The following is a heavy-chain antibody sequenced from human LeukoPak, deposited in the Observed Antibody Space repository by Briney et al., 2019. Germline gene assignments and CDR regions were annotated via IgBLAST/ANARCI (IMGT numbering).Heavy chain of an antibody. V-gene: IGHV3-21*01. CDR2: ISNSSSYI. D-gene: IGHD6-19*01. CDR3: ARRVAVADNYFDY. CDR1: GFTFSSYS. Sequence: GGSLRLSCAASGFTFSSYSMNWVRQAPGKGLEWVSSISNSSSYIYYADSVKGRFTISRDNAKNSLYLQMHSLRAEDTGVYYCARRVAVADNYFDYWGQGTLVTVSS. J-gene: IGHJ4*02.